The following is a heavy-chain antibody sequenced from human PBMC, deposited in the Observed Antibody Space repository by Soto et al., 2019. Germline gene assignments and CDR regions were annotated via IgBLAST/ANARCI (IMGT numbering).Heavy chain of an antibody. Sequence: PGGSLRLSCAASGFTVSSNYMSWVRQAPGKGLEWVSVIYSGGSTYYADSVKGRFTISRDNSKNTLYLQMNSLRAEDTAVYYCARDRAHYDILTGYRYFDYWGQGXLVTVYS. CDR3: ARDRAHYDILTGYRYFDY. CDR1: GFTVSSNY. J-gene: IGHJ4*02. D-gene: IGHD3-9*01. V-gene: IGHV3-53*01. CDR2: IYSGGST.